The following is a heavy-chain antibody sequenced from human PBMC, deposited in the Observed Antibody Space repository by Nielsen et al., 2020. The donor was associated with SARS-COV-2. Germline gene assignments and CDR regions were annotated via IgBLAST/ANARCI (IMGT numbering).Heavy chain of an antibody. D-gene: IGHD6-19*01. CDR1: GYSFTGYY. CDR2: INPNNGAT. Sequence: ASVKVSCKASGYSFTGYYMHWVRQAPGQGLEWMGRINPNNGATYYTQKFQGRVTVTRDTSTSTVYMELSSLRSEDTAVYYCARDGAIAVAGSSWDYWGQGTLVTVSS. V-gene: IGHV1-2*06. CDR3: ARDGAIAVAGSSWDY. J-gene: IGHJ4*02.